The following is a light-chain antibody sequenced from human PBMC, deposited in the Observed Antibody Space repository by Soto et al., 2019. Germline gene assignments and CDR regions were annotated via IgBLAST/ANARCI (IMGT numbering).Light chain of an antibody. CDR3: QQRSTTWT. CDR1: QSVSSY. Sequence: EIVLTPSPATLSLSPGERAPLSCRASQSVSSYLAWYQQKPGQAPRLLIYDASNRATGIPARFSGSGSGTDVTLTISSLEPEDFAVYYCQQRSTTWTFGQGNKVEIK. J-gene: IGKJ1*01. CDR2: DAS. V-gene: IGKV3-11*01.